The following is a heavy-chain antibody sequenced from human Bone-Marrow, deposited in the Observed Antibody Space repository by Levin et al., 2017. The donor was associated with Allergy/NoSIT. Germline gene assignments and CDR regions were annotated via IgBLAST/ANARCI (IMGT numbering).Heavy chain of an antibody. V-gene: IGHV3-49*04. CDR2: IRSKAYGGTT. J-gene: IGHJ6*02. D-gene: IGHD6-13*01. Sequence: PGGSLRLSCTASGFTFGDYAMSWVRQAPGKGLEWVGFIRSKAYGGTTEYAASVKGRFTISRDDSKSIAYLQMYSLRTEDTAVYYCSREKDAVVAAGNHYSGMDVWGQGTTVTVSS. CDR3: SREKDAVVAAGNHYSGMDV. CDR1: GFTFGDYA.